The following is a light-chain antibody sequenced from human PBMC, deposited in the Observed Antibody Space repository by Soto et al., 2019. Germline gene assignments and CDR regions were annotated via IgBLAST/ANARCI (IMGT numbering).Light chain of an antibody. V-gene: IGKV3-15*01. J-gene: IGKJ1*01. CDR3: QQYNNWPPGT. CDR2: GAS. CDR1: QSVSSN. Sequence: EIVMTQSPATLSVSPGERATLSCRASQSVSSNLAWYQQKPGQAPRLLIYGASTRATGIPARFSCSGSGTEFTLTISSLQSEDFAVYYCQQYNNWPPGTFGQGTKVEIK.